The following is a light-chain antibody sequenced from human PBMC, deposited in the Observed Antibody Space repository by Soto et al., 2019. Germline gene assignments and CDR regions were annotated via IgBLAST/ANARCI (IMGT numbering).Light chain of an antibody. V-gene: IGKV3-20*01. CDR3: QQYGSSP. Sequence: EIVLTQSPGTLSLSPGERATLSCRASQSVSSSYLAWYQQKPGQAPRLLIYGASSRATGIPDRFSGSGSGTDFPLTISRLEPEDFSVYYCQQYGSSPFGPGTKVYIK. CDR2: GAS. CDR1: QSVSSSY. J-gene: IGKJ3*01.